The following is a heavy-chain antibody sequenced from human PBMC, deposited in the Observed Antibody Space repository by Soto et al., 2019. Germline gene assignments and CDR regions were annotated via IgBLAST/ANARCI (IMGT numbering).Heavy chain of an antibody. CDR1: GFTLKTYA. CDR2: ISDSADSA. J-gene: IGHJ3*01. Sequence: EVQLLESGGGLVQPGGSLSPSGAAPGFTLKTYAMVGSRQVPGKGREWVSTISDSADSAYYADSVKGRFTISRDNSKNTLYLQMNSLRAEDTAVYYCARPYGGKIGDALDLWGQGTTVTVSS. D-gene: IGHD2-15*01. V-gene: IGHV3-23*01. CDR3: ARPYGGKIGDALDL.